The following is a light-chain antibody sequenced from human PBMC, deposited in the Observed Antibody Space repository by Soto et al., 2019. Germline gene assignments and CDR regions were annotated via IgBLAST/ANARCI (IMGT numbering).Light chain of an antibody. CDR2: DAS. CDR3: QQFDNLPLT. Sequence: DIPMTQSPSSLSASVGDRVTITCQASQDITNHLNWYQQKRGKAPELLIYDASILESGVPSRFSGSGSGTHFTFTITSLQPEDIATYFCQQFDNLPLTFGGGTRVDFK. CDR1: QDITNH. V-gene: IGKV1-33*01. J-gene: IGKJ4*01.